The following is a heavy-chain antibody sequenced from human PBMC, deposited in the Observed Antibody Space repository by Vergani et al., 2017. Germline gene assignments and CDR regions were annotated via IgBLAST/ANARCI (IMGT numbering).Heavy chain of an antibody. CDR3: AKTLLTFSRASGDHYYYYGMDV. CDR2: IRFDGSNT. CDR1: GSTVSGNY. J-gene: IGHJ6*02. V-gene: IGHV3-30*02. Sequence: LQLVESGGGLVQPGGSLRLSCAASGSTVSGNYMTWVRQAPGKGLEWVAFIRFDGSNTYYADSLKGRFTISRDNSQNSLYLQMNSLRAEDTAVYYCAKTLLTFSRASGDHYYYYGMDVWGQGTTVTVSS. D-gene: IGHD2-2*01.